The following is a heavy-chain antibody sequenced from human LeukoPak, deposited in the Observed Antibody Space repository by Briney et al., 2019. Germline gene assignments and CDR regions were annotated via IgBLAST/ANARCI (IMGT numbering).Heavy chain of an antibody. CDR3: TTWVGAHFDF. D-gene: IGHD1-26*01. V-gene: IGHV3-21*04. CDR2: IGSSSNYI. J-gene: IGHJ4*02. Sequence: PGGSLRLSCAASGFTFSSYSMNWVRQAPGKGLEWVSSIGSSSNYIYYGDSVKGRFTISRDNSKNTLYLQMNSLRAEDTAVYFCTTWVGAHFDFWGQGTLVTVSP. CDR1: GFTFSSYS.